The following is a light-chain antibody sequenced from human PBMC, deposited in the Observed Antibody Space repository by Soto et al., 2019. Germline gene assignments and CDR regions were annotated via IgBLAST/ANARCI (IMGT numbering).Light chain of an antibody. CDR3: SSYSGSGTLVV. CDR1: SSDVGGYNF. J-gene: IGLJ2*01. CDR2: DVS. V-gene: IGLV2-14*03. Sequence: QSVLTQPASVSASPGQSIAISCTGTSSDVGGYNFVSWYQQHPDKAPKLMIFDVSNRPSGVSDRFSGSKSGNTASLTISGLQAEDEADYYCSSYSGSGTLVVFGGGTKLTVL.